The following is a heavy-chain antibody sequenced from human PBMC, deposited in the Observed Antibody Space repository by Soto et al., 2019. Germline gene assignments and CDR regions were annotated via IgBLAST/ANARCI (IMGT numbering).Heavy chain of an antibody. J-gene: IGHJ4*02. CDR3: ARIIASAADFDY. CDR2: ISAYNGNT. Sequence: QVQLVQSGAEVKKPGASVKVSCKASGYTFTSYGLSWVRQAPGQGREWMGWISAYNGNTNYAQKLQGRVTMTTDTPTSRAYMELMRLRSDDTAVFYCARIIASAADFDYWGQGTLVTVSS. D-gene: IGHD6-13*01. V-gene: IGHV1-18*01. CDR1: GYTFTSYG.